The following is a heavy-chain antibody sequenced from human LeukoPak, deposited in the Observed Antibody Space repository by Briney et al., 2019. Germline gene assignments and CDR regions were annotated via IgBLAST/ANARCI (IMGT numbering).Heavy chain of an antibody. J-gene: IGHJ4*02. CDR1: GYTFMNYG. Sequence: ASVKVSCKASGYTFMNYGISWVRQAPGQGLEWMGWINPNSGGTNYAQKFQGRVTMTRDTSISTAYMELSRLRSDDTAVYYCGVGGGSGTIDYWGQGTLVTVSS. D-gene: IGHD3-3*01. CDR3: GVGGGSGTIDY. V-gene: IGHV1-2*02. CDR2: INPNSGGT.